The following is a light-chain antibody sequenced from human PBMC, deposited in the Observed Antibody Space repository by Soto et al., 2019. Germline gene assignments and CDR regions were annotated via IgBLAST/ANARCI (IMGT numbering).Light chain of an antibody. CDR2: GAS. CDR3: QQYNNWPRT. V-gene: IGKV3-15*01. Sequence: EIVLTQSPGTLSLSPGEEATLSCRASQGVSSNLAWYQQKPGQAPRLLIYGASTRATGIPARFSGSGSGTEFTLTISSLQSEDFAVYYCQQYNNWPRTFGQGTKVDIK. CDR1: QGVSSN. J-gene: IGKJ1*01.